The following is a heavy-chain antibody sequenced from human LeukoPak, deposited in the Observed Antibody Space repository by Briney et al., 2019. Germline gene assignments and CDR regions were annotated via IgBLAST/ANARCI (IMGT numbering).Heavy chain of an antibody. V-gene: IGHV3-11*01. CDR2: ISSSGSTI. J-gene: IGHJ3*02. CDR3: AREDYDSSEKGAFDI. D-gene: IGHD3-22*01. CDR1: GFTFSDYY. Sequence: GGSLRLSRAASGFTFSDYYMSWIRQAPGKGLEWVSYISSSGSTIYYADSVKGRFTISRDNAKNSLYLQMNSLRAEDTAVYYCAREDYDSSEKGAFDIWGQGTMVTVSS.